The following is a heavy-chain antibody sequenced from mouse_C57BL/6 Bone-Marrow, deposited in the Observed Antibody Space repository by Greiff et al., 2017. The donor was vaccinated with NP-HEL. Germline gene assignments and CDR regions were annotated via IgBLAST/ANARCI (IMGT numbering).Heavy chain of an antibody. Sequence: EVKVVESGGGLVQPGGSLSLSCAASGFTFTDYYMSWVRQPPGKALEWLGFIRNKANGYTTEYSASVKGRFTISRDNSQSILYLQMNALRAEDSATYYCARYHYYGSSPYDFDYWGQGTTLTVSS. CDR2: IRNKANGYTT. V-gene: IGHV7-3*01. D-gene: IGHD1-1*01. J-gene: IGHJ2*01. CDR3: ARYHYYGSSPYDFDY. CDR1: GFTFTDYY.